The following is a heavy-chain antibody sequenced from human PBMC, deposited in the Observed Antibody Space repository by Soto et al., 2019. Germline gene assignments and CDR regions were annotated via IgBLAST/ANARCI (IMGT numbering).Heavy chain of an antibody. J-gene: IGHJ5*02. CDR2: INSDGSST. D-gene: IGHD3-3*01. CDR3: ARDSTNDFWSGESGEDNWFDP. Sequence: GGSLRLSCAASGFTFSSYWMHWVRQAPGKGLVWVSRINSDGSSTSYADSVKGRFTISRDNAKNTLYLQMNSLRAEDTAVYYCARDSTNDFWSGESGEDNWFDPWGQGTLVTVSS. V-gene: IGHV3-74*01. CDR1: GFTFSSYW.